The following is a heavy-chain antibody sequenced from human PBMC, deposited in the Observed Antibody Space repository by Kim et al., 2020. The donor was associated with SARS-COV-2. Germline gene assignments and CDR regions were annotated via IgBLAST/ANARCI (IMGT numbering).Heavy chain of an antibody. CDR3: ARGYDFWSGYSPYNWFDP. J-gene: IGHJ5*02. CDR2: ISSSSSYT. D-gene: IGHD3-3*01. V-gene: IGHV3-11*05. Sequence: GGSLRLSCAASGFTFSDYYMSWIRQAPGKGLEWVSYISSSSSYTNYADSVKGRFTISRDNAKNSLYLQMNSLRAEDTAVYYCARGYDFWSGYSPYNWFDPWGQGTLVTVSS. CDR1: GFTFSDYY.